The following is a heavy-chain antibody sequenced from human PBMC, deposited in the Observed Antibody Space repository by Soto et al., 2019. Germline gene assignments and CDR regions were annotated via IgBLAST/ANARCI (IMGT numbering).Heavy chain of an antibody. CDR1: GGSISSSNW. J-gene: IGHJ6*02. CDR3: ARDLYGSGSFYGMDV. CDR2: IYHSGST. D-gene: IGHD3-10*01. Sequence: SETLSLTCAVSGGSISSSNWCSWVRQPPGKGLEWIGEIYHSGSTNYNPSLKSRVTISVDKSKNQFSLKLSSVTAADTAVYYCARDLYGSGSFYGMDVWGQGTTVTVSS. V-gene: IGHV4-4*02.